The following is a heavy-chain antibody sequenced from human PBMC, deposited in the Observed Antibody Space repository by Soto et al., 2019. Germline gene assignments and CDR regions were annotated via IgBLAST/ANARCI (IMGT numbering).Heavy chain of an antibody. D-gene: IGHD3-10*01. CDR2: INHSGST. Sequence: SETLSLTCAVYGGSFSGYDWSWIRQPPGKGLEWIGEINHSGSTNYNPSLKSRVTISVDTSKNQFSLKLSSVTAADTAVYYCARGTMVRGVIQAGYYYYMDVWGKGTTVTVSS. CDR3: ARGTMVRGVIQAGYYYYMDV. CDR1: GGSFSGYD. V-gene: IGHV4-34*01. J-gene: IGHJ6*03.